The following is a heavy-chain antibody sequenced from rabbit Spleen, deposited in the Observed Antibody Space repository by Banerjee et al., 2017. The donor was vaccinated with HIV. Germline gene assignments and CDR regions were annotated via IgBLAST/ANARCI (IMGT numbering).Heavy chain of an antibody. Sequence: QLKESGGGLVQPGGSLKVSCIASGFDFSSYYMSWVRQAPGKGLEWIGDIDPIFGIAVYANWVNGRFTISSHNAQNTLYLQLNSLTAADTATYFCVREAGYGGYGDANLWGQGTLVTVS. CDR2: IDPIFGIA. CDR1: GFDFSSYY. V-gene: IGHV1S7*01. D-gene: IGHD6-1*01. CDR3: VREAGYGGYGDANL. J-gene: IGHJ4*01.